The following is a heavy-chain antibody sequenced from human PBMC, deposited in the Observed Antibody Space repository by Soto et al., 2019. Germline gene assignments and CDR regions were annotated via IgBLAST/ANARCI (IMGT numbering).Heavy chain of an antibody. J-gene: IGHJ4*02. Sequence: EVQLVESGGGLVQPGGSLRLSCAASGFTFSSYWMHWVRQAPGKGLVWVSRINSDGSSTSYADSVKGRFTISRDKAKNTLYLQMNSLRAEDTAVYYCARDRPYGDYERDFDYWGQGTLVTVSS. V-gene: IGHV3-74*01. D-gene: IGHD4-17*01. CDR2: INSDGSST. CDR1: GFTFSSYW. CDR3: ARDRPYGDYERDFDY.